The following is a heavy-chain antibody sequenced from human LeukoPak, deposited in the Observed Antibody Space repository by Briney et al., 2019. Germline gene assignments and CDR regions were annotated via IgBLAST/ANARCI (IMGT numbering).Heavy chain of an antibody. V-gene: IGHV4-34*01. D-gene: IGHD4-17*01. Sequence: AGGSLRLSCAASGFTFSSYAMHWIRQPPGKGLEWIGEINHSGSTNYNPSLKSRVTISVDTSKNQFSLKLSSVTAADTAVYYCARGPYGDDINWFDPWGQGTLVTVSS. CDR1: GFTFSSYA. J-gene: IGHJ5*02. CDR2: INHSGST. CDR3: ARGPYGDDINWFDP.